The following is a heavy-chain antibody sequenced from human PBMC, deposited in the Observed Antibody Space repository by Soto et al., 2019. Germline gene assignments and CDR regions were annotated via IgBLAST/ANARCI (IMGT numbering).Heavy chain of an antibody. CDR1: GGSFSGYY. CDR3: ASLGYSGYDYYYYGMDV. J-gene: IGHJ6*02. CDR2: INHSGST. V-gene: IGHV4-34*01. D-gene: IGHD5-12*01. Sequence: PSETLSLTCAVYGGSFSGYYWSWIRQPPGKGLEWIGEINHSGSTNYNPSLKSRVTISVDTSKNQFSLKLSSVTAADTAVYYCASLGYSGYDYYYYGMDVWGQGTTVTVSS.